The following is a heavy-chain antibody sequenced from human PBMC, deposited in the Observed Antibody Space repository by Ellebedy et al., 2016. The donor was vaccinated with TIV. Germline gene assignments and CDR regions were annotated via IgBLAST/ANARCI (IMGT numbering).Heavy chain of an antibody. CDR3: ARLEAYYDILTGQVGWFDP. V-gene: IGHV4-39*01. CDR1: GGSISSSSYY. Sequence: SETLSLXFTVSGGSISSSSYYWGWIRQLPGKGLEWIGSIYYSGSTYYNPSLKSRVTISVDTSKNQFSLKLSSVTAADTAVYYCARLEAYYDILTGQVGWFDPWGQGTLVTVSS. J-gene: IGHJ5*02. CDR2: IYYSGST. D-gene: IGHD3-9*01.